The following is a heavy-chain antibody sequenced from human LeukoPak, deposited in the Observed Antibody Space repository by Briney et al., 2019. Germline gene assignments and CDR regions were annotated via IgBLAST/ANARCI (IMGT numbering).Heavy chain of an antibody. CDR3: AKRYCGGDCYSNFDS. CDR1: GFTFISFA. V-gene: IGHV3-30*18. J-gene: IGHJ4*02. D-gene: IGHD2-21*02. Sequence: GGSLRLSCAASGFTFISFAMHWVRQAPGKGLERVAVISYDGSNRYYADSVKGRFTISRDNSKNTLFLQMNSLRAEDTAVYYCAKRYCGGDCYSNFDSWGQGTLVSVSS. CDR2: ISYDGSNR.